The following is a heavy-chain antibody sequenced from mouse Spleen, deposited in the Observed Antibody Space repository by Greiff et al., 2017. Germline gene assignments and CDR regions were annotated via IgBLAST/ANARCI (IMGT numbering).Heavy chain of an antibody. D-gene: IGHD2-4*01. CDR3: ARSPTMITGYAMDY. J-gene: IGHJ4*01. CDR1: GYAFSSSW. V-gene: IGHV1-82*01. Sequence: VQRVESGPELVKPGASVKISCKASGYAFSSSWMNWVKQRPGKGLEWIGRIYPGDGDTNYNGKFKGKATLTADKSSSTAYMQLSSLTSEDSAVYFCARSPTMITGYAMDYWGQGTSVTVSS. CDR2: IYPGDGDT.